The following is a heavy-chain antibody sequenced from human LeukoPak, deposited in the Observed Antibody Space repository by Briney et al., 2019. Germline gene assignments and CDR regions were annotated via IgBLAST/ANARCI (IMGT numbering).Heavy chain of an antibody. Sequence: GGSLRLSCAASGFTFSSYGMHWVRQAPGKGLEWVAVIWYDGSNKYYADSVKGRFTISRDNSKNTLYLQMNSLRAEDTAVYFCAREMSAYYYYGMDVWGQGTTVTVSS. J-gene: IGHJ6*02. CDR3: AREMSAYYYYGMDV. CDR2: IWYDGSNK. V-gene: IGHV3-33*01. CDR1: GFTFSSYG. D-gene: IGHD3-3*01.